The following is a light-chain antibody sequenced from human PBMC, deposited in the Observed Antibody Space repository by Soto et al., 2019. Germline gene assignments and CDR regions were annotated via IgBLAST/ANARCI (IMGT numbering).Light chain of an antibody. Sequence: EILMTQSSATLSVSPGERVTFSCRASQSVSYYLAWYQQKPGQAPRLLIYDASTRATGIPVRFSGSGSGTEFTLTISSLQSEDFATYYCQHYNSYSEAFGQGTKVDIK. V-gene: IGKV3-15*01. CDR3: QHYNSYSEA. J-gene: IGKJ1*01. CDR2: DAS. CDR1: QSVSYY.